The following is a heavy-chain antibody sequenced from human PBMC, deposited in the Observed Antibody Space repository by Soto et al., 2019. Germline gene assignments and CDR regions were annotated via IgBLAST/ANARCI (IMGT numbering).Heavy chain of an antibody. Sequence: EVQLVESGGGLVQPGGSLRISCVASGFSFSNYNMNWVRQAPGKGLEWVSYITDSSDTVHYADSVRGRFTISRDNAESSLYLQMNSLRDEDTAVYFCARDFGHGYYLDYWGRGTLVTVSS. J-gene: IGHJ4*02. CDR1: GFSFSNYN. D-gene: IGHD3-3*01. CDR3: ARDFGHGYYLDY. CDR2: ITDSSDTV. V-gene: IGHV3-48*02.